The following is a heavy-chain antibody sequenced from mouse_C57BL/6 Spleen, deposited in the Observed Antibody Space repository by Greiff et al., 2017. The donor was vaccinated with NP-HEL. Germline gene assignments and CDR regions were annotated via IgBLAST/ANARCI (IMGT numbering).Heavy chain of an antibody. CDR3: ARSSYGNPAWFAY. Sequence: QVQLQQSGAELVKPGASVKLSCKASGYTFTSYWMQWVKQRPGQGLEWIGEIDPSDSYTNYNQKFKGKATLTVDTSSSTAYMQLSSLTSEDSAVYYCARSSYGNPAWFAYWGQGTLVTVSA. CDR1: GYTFTSYW. V-gene: IGHV1-50*01. CDR2: IDPSDSYT. J-gene: IGHJ3*01. D-gene: IGHD2-1*01.